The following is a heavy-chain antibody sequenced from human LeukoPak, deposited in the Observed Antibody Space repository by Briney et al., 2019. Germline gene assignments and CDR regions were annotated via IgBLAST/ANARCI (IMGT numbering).Heavy chain of an antibody. CDR3: ARGSDNTAARLYFDS. CDR2: ISDSSGIS. V-gene: IGHV3-23*01. CDR1: GFTFSSYA. Sequence: QPGGSLRLSCAASGFTFSSYAMAWVRQAPGKGLECVSGISDSSGISYYADSAKGRFTISRDNSKNMLYLQMNSLTAEGTAVYYCARGSDNTAARLYFDSWGQGILVTVSS. J-gene: IGHJ4*02. D-gene: IGHD1-1*01.